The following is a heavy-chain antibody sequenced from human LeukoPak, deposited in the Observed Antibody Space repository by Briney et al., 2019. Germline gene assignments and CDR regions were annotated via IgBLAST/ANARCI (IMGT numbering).Heavy chain of an antibody. V-gene: IGHV3-30-3*01. CDR3: ARDRNWGSNNSPYPG. Sequence: PGGSLRLSCAASGFTFSSYALHWVRQAPGRGLEWVAALSYDGSNKFYADSVKGRFTISRDNSKNTLYLQMNGLRVEDTAVYYCARDRNWGSNNSPYPGWGQGTLVTVSS. CDR2: LSYDGSNK. CDR1: GFTFSSYA. J-gene: IGHJ4*02. D-gene: IGHD7-27*01.